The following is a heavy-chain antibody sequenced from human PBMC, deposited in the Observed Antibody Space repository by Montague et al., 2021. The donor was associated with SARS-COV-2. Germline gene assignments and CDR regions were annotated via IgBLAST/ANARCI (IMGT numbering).Heavy chain of an antibody. CDR1: GFTFSNYW. Sequence: SLRLSCAASGFTFSNYWMSWVRQAPGKGLEWVANIKEDGGQKYYVDSVKGRFTISRDNAKNSLYPQMNSLRAEDTAVYYCARDPNCGSTSCYYHYWGQGTLVTVSS. V-gene: IGHV3-7*01. CDR2: IKEDGGQK. J-gene: IGHJ4*02. D-gene: IGHD2-2*01. CDR3: ARDPNCGSTSCYYHY.